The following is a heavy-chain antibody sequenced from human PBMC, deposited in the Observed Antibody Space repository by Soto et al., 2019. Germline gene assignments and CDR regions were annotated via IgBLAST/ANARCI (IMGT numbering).Heavy chain of an antibody. CDR1: GFSLSTRDVG. D-gene: IGHD2-2*01. CDR3: AHCRGGVASF. Sequence: QITLNESGPPLVKPTQTLTLTCTFSGFSLSTRDVGVGWIRQPPGEALEWLGVVYWDDSKTYSPSLESRLTITTDTSKNQVVLRMTKMDPVDTAPYYCAHCRGGVASFWGQGTLVTVSS. CDR2: VYWDDSK. J-gene: IGHJ4*02. V-gene: IGHV2-5*02.